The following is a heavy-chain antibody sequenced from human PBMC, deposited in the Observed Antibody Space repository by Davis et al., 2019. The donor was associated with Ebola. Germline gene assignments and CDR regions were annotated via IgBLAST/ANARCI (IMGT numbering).Heavy chain of an antibody. CDR2: ISSSSSYI. CDR3: AKDINDFFYYYGMDV. CDR1: GFTFTSYS. J-gene: IGHJ6*02. D-gene: IGHD3-3*01. V-gene: IGHV3-21*04. Sequence: GESLKISCAASGFTFTSYSMNWVRQAPGKGLEWVSSISSSSSYIYYADSVKGRFTISRDNSKNSLYLQMNSLRTEDTALYYCAKDINDFFYYYGMDVWGQGTTVTVSS.